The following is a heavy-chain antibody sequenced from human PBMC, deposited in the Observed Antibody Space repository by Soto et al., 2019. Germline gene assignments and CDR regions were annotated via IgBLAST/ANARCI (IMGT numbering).Heavy chain of an antibody. D-gene: IGHD5-18*01. V-gene: IGHV3-30*03. Sequence: QAQLVESGGGVVQPGRSLRLSCAASGFTFSSYGMYWVRQAPCTWLKWVAVISYDGGLQHCADSVKGRFTISRDNSKNMVLLQMNSLRAEDTAVYYCVSDRGYGHASVPYSWGQGTLVSVSS. J-gene: IGHJ4*02. CDR2: ISYDGGLQ. CDR1: GFTFSSYG. CDR3: VSDRGYGHASVPYS.